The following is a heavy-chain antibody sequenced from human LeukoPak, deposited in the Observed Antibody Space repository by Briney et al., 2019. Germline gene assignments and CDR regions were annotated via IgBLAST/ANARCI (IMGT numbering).Heavy chain of an antibody. Sequence: SETLSLTCTVSDDSITMYYWTWIRQPPGKGLEWIGYVDHTGSTKFNPSLNGRVSISRDTSNNFFSLRLRSVIAADTAVYFCARGRVSSSTWYSTYYYFFYMDFWGKGTTVTVSS. CDR3: ARGRVSSSTWYSTYYYFFYMDF. CDR2: VDHTGST. V-gene: IGHV4-59*01. D-gene: IGHD4-11*01. J-gene: IGHJ6*03. CDR1: DDSITMYY.